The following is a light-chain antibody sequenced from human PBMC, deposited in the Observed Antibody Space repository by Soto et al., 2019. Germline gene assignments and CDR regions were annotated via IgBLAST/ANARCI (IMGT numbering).Light chain of an antibody. Sequence: DVQITHAPSNLSESVLDRVYLTFLASQTISNYLNWYQKKPGKAPKLLIYCASSRATGIPDRFSGSGSGTDFTLTISRLEPEDFAVYYCQKYGSSLLTCGGG. V-gene: IGKV1-39*02. CDR2: CAS. J-gene: IGKJ4*01. CDR3: QKYGSSLLT. CDR1: QTISNY.